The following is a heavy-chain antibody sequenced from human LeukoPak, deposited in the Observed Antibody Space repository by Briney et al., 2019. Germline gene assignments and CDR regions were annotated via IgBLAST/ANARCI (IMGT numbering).Heavy chain of an antibody. J-gene: IGHJ4*02. CDR3: ASSSREQKFDY. Sequence: ASVKVSCKASGGTFSSYAISWVRQAPGQGLEWMGGIIPIFGTANYAQKFQGRVTITTDESTSTAYMELSSLRSEDTAVYYCASSSREQKFDYWGQGTLVAVSS. V-gene: IGHV1-69*05. D-gene: IGHD1-26*01. CDR1: GGTFSSYA. CDR2: IIPIFGTA.